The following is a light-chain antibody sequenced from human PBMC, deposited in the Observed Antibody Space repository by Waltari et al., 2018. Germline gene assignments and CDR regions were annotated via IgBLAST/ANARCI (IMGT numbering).Light chain of an antibody. CDR3: QQYNDWPPLT. CDR1: QSVSRF. J-gene: IGKJ4*01. CDR2: GAS. Sequence: QSPATLSLSPVERATLSCRASQSVSRFLTWYQQKPGQAPRLLIYGASTRATGIPARFSGSGSGTEFTLTISSLQSEDFAVYYCQQYNDWPPLTFGGGTKVEIK. V-gene: IGKV3-15*01.